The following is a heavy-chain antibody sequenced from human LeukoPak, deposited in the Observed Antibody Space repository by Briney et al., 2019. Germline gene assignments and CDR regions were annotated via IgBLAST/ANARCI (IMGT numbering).Heavy chain of an antibody. Sequence: SETLSLTCTVSGDSITSGSYYWIWLRQPAGKGLEWIGRIFISGGTNYNPSLRSRVTMSLDTSKNQFSLKLYSVTAADTAVYYCARGGSTLHSAGGHDIEFYYYYYMDVWGKGTTVTISS. D-gene: IGHD3-9*01. J-gene: IGHJ6*03. V-gene: IGHV4-61*02. CDR1: GDSITSGSYY. CDR2: IFISGGT. CDR3: ARGGSTLHSAGGHDIEFYYYYYMDV.